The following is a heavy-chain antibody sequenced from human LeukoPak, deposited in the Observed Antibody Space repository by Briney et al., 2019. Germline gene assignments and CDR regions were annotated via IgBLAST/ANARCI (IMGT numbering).Heavy chain of an antibody. CDR2: VSGRDDST. V-gene: IGHV3-23*01. J-gene: IGHJ4*02. CDR1: GFTFSNYA. D-gene: IGHD3-9*01. CDR3: AKWGDYNILTGYYDSDY. Sequence: GGSLRLSCAASGFTFSNYAMSWVRQAPGKGLEWVSAVSGRDDSTYYADSVKGRFTISRDNSKNTLYLQMNSLRAEDTAVYYCAKWGDYNILTGYYDSDYWGQGTLVTVSS.